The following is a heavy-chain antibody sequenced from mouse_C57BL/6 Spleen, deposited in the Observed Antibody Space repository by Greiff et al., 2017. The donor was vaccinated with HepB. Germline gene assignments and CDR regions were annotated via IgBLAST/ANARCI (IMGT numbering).Heavy chain of an antibody. CDR2: IWSDGST. CDR3: ARHDDGYYPFAY. CDR1: GFSLTSYG. D-gene: IGHD2-3*01. Sequence: QVQLKQSGPGLVAPSQSLSITCTVSGFSLTSYGVHWVRQPPGKGLEWLVVIWSDGSTTYNSALKSRLSISKDNSKSQVFLKMNSLQTDDTAMYYCARHDDGYYPFAYWGQGTLVTVSA. J-gene: IGHJ3*01. V-gene: IGHV2-6-1*01.